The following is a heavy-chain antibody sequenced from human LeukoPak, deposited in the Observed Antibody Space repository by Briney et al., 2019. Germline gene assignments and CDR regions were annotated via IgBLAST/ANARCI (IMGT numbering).Heavy chain of an antibody. D-gene: IGHD6-19*01. Sequence: ASVTVSCKASGYTFTSYYMHWVRQAPGEGLEWMGIINPSGCSTSYAQKFQGTVTMTRDMSTSTVYMELSSVRSEDTAVYYCAREGYSRGAFDVWGQGTMVTVSS. V-gene: IGHV1-46*01. CDR1: GYTFTSYY. J-gene: IGHJ3*01. CDR2: INPSGCST. CDR3: AREGYSRGAFDV.